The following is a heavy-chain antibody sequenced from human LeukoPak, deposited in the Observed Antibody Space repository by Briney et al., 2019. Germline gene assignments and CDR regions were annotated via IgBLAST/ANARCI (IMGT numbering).Heavy chain of an antibody. J-gene: IGHJ4*02. D-gene: IGHD5-18*01. CDR3: ARGMVSPDY. CDR2: ISSNGGST. Sequence: PRGSLRLSCAASGFTFSSYAMHWVRQAPGKGLEYVSAISSNGGSTYYANSVKGRFTISRDNSKNTLYLQMGSLRAEDMAVYYCARGMVSPDYWGQGTLVTVSS. V-gene: IGHV3-64*01. CDR1: GFTFSSYA.